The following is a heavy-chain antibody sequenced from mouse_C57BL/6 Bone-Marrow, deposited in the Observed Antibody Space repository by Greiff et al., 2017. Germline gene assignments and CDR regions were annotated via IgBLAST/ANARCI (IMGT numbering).Heavy chain of an antibody. Sequence: VQLQQPGTELVKPGASVKLSCKASGYTFTSYWMHWVKQRPGQGLEWIGEIDPSDSYTNYNQKFKGKSTLTVDKSSSTAYMQLSSLTSEDSAVYYCARSGDYGDYYAMDYWGQGTSVTVSS. CDR3: ARSGDYGDYYAMDY. CDR1: GYTFTSYW. V-gene: IGHV1-69*01. J-gene: IGHJ4*01. CDR2: IDPSDSYT. D-gene: IGHD2-4*01.